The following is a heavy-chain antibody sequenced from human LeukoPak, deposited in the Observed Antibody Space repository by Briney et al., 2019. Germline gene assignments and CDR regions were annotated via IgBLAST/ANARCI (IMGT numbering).Heavy chain of an antibody. D-gene: IGHD3-9*01. CDR2: ISSSGSTI. Sequence: GGSLRLSCAASGFTFSSYEMNWVRQAPGKGLEWVSYISSSGSTIYYADSVKGRFTISRDNAKNSLYLQVNSLRAEDTAVYYCARSVYDILTGYYPGWFDPWGQGTLVTVSS. CDR3: ARSVYDILTGYYPGWFDP. J-gene: IGHJ5*02. V-gene: IGHV3-48*03. CDR1: GFTFSSYE.